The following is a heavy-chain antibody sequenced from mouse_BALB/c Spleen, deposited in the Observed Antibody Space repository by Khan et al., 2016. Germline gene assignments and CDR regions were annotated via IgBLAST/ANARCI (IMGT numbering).Heavy chain of an antibody. CDR3: ARNYAYFDV. CDR1: GYSITSFYN. J-gene: IGHJ1*01. D-gene: IGHD2-1*01. CDR2: LHFSGTT. Sequence: EVQLRESGPDLVTPSQSLSLTCTVTGYSITSFYNWHWIRQFPGNKLEWMGSLHFSGTTNYNPSLKSRFSIIRDTSKNQFFLQLKSVTTEDTATYYCARNYAYFDVWGAGTTVTVSS. V-gene: IGHV3-1*02.